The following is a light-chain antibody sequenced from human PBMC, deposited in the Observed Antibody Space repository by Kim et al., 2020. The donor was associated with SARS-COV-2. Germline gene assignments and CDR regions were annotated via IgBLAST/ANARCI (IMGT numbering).Light chain of an antibody. CDR2: AAS. Sequence: DIQMTQSPSSLSASVGDRVTITCRTSQSISRYLNWYQQKPGKAPKLLIYAASSLESGVPSRFSGSGSGTDFTLTISSLQPEDFATYYCQQSHSTPPYTFGQWTKLVI. CDR1: QSISRY. CDR3: QQSHSTPPYT. V-gene: IGKV1-39*01. J-gene: IGKJ2*01.